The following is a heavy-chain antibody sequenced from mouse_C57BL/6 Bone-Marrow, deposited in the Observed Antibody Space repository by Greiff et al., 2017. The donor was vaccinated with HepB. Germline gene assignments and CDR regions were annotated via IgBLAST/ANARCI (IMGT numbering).Heavy chain of an antibody. CDR2: IDPENGDT. Sequence: VQLQQSGAELVRPGASVKLSCTASGFNIKDDYMHWVKQRPEQGLEWIGWIDPENGDTEYASKFQGKATITADTSSNTAYLQLSSLTSEDTAVYYCTTGDGYSYYFDYWGQGTTLTVSS. J-gene: IGHJ2*01. CDR3: TTGDGYSYYFDY. D-gene: IGHD2-3*01. V-gene: IGHV14-4*01. CDR1: GFNIKDDY.